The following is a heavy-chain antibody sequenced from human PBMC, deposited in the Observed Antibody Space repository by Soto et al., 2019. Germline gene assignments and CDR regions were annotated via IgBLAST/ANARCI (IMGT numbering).Heavy chain of an antibody. V-gene: IGHV5-10-1*01. D-gene: IGHD2-15*01. CDR1: GYKFTTFW. CDR3: ARPASGGSRDAFDV. Sequence: GESLKISCKASGYKFTTFWLNWVRQTPGKGLEWLGRIDPTDSFTNYSPPFEGHVTISVDRSISTAYLQWNSLQASDTAIYYCARPASGGSRDAFDVWDQGTTVTVSS. J-gene: IGHJ3*01. CDR2: IDPTDSFT.